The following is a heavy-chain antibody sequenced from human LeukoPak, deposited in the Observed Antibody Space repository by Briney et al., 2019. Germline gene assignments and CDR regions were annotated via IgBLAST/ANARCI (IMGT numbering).Heavy chain of an antibody. Sequence: GGSLRLSCAASGFSFSDFGMNWVRQAPGKGLEWVSSISAHSRYMYYADSVKGRFTISRDNAQTSLYLEMNSLRGEDSAVSYCARQYYDFWSSFYTADYYFDYWGRGTLVTVSS. D-gene: IGHD3-3*01. CDR3: ARQYYDFWSSFYTADYYFDY. CDR1: GFSFSDFG. V-gene: IGHV3-21*01. J-gene: IGHJ4*02. CDR2: ISAHSRYM.